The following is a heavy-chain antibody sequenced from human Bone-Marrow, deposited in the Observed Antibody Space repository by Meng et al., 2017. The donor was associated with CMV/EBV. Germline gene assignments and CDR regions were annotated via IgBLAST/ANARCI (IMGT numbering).Heavy chain of an antibody. V-gene: IGHV1-46*01. CDR3: ARGALGYCSGGSCYYGMDV. J-gene: IGHJ6*02. CDR1: GYTFISYY. Sequence: ASVKVSCKASGYTFISYYMHWVRQAPGQGLEWMGIINPSGGSTNYAQKFQGRVSMTRDTSTSTVYMELSSLRSEDTAVYYCARGALGYCSGGSCYYGMDVWGQGTTVTVSS. D-gene: IGHD2-15*01. CDR2: INPSGGST.